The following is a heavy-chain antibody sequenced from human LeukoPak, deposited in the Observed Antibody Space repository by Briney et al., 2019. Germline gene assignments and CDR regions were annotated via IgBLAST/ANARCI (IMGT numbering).Heavy chain of an antibody. CDR3: ARSYGSGSPCDL. D-gene: IGHD3-10*01. Sequence: PSETLSLTCTVSGGSISSYYWSWIRQPPGKGLEWIGYIYYSGSANYNPSLKSRVTISVDTSKNQFSLKLRYVTAADTAVYYCARSYGSGSPCDLWGRGTLVSVSS. CDR2: IYYSGSA. V-gene: IGHV4-59*01. J-gene: IGHJ2*01. CDR1: GGSISSYY.